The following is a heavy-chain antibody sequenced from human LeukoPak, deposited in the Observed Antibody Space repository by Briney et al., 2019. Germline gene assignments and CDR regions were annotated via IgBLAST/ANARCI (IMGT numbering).Heavy chain of an antibody. CDR3: ARVRAGLSAGYYYYMDV. D-gene: IGHD3-10*01. J-gene: IGHJ6*03. V-gene: IGHV3-21*01. CDR1: GFTFSSYS. Sequence: GGSLRLSCAASGFTFSSYSMNWVRQAPGKGLEWVSSISSSSSYIYYADSVKGRFTISRDNAKNSLSLQMNSLRAEDTAVYYCARVRAGLSAGYYYYMDVWGKGTTVTVSS. CDR2: ISSSSSYI.